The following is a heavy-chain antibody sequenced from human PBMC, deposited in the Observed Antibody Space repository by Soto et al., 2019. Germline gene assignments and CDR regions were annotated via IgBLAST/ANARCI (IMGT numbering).Heavy chain of an antibody. Sequence: HITLKESGTTLVKPTQTLTLTCIFSGFSFSADGVGVGWIRQPPGKTLEWLALIYWDDDTRYRTTLKSRLTITKDPYKNHVVLTMTNMDPLHSATYSCAHAVCGTRWPNDAFDVWGQGTVVTVSS. CDR1: GFSFSADGVG. V-gene: IGHV2-5*02. CDR2: IYWDDDT. CDR3: AHAVCGTRWPNDAFDV. D-gene: IGHD2-2*01. J-gene: IGHJ3*01.